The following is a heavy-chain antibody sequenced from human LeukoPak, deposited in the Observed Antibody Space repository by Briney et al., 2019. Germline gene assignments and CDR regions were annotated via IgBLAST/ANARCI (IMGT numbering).Heavy chain of an antibody. CDR1: GGSISSSTYY. Sequence: SETLSLTCTVSGGSISSSTYYWGWIRQPPGKGLEWIGSIYYSGSTYYNPSLKSRVTISVDTSKNQFSLRLSSVTAADTAVYYCARPTKSGSYLNWFDPWGQGTLVTVSS. J-gene: IGHJ5*02. CDR2: IYYSGST. CDR3: ARPTKSGSYLNWFDP. D-gene: IGHD1-26*01. V-gene: IGHV4-39*07.